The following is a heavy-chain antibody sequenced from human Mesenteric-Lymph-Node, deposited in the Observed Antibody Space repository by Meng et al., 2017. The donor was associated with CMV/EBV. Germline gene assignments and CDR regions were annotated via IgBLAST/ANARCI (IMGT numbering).Heavy chain of an antibody. CDR2: ISSNSSYI. V-gene: IGHV3-21*04. CDR3: AKGVDYYYYGMDV. D-gene: IGHD2-15*01. Sequence: GESLKISCAASGFTFSSYSMNWVRQAPGKGLEWVSSISSNSSYIYYADSVKGRFTISRDNAKNSLYLQMNSLRVEDTALYYCAKGVDYYYYGMDVWGQGTTVTVSS. CDR1: GFTFSSYS. J-gene: IGHJ6*02.